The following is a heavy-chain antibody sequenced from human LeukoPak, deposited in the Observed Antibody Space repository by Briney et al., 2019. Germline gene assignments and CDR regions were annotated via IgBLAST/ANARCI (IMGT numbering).Heavy chain of an antibody. CDR1: GGSISSYY. Sequence: SETLSLTCTVSGGSISSYYWSWIRQPPGKGLEWNGYIYYSGSTNYNPSLKSRVTISVDTSKNQFSLKLSSVTAADTAVYYCARGAFAYCYDSSGYYYFDYWGQGTLVTVSS. D-gene: IGHD3-22*01. J-gene: IGHJ4*02. V-gene: IGHV4-59*01. CDR3: ARGAFAYCYDSSGYYYFDY. CDR2: IYYSGST.